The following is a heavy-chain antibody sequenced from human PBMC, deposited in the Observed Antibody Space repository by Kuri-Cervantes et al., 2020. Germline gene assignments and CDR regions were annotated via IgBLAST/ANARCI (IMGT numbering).Heavy chain of an antibody. D-gene: IGHD1-26*01. CDR1: GGSISPYY. J-gene: IGHJ3*02. CDR2: IFYSGAS. CDR3: ARLSGDRIAFDI. Sequence: GSLRLSCIVSGGSISPYYWTWIRQPPGKGLECIGYIFYSGASNYNPSLNSRVTMSVDASKNSFSLKLNSVTAADTAIYYCARLSGDRIAFDIWGQGTLVTVSS. V-gene: IGHV4-59*01.